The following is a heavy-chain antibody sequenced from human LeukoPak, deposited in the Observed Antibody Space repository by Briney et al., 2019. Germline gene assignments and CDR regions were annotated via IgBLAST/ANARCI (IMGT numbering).Heavy chain of an antibody. CDR3: ARCRGYYDSSGYHISSFDL. D-gene: IGHD3-22*01. CDR1: GFTFSSYW. CDR2: IKTDGSWT. J-gene: IGHJ3*01. Sequence: GGSLRLSCATSGFTFSSYWMHWVRQAPGTGLGWVSSIKTDGSWTNYADSVKGRFTISRDNARNTLYLQMNSLRAEDTAVYYCARCRGYYDSSGYHISSFDLWGQGTMISVSS. V-gene: IGHV3-74*01.